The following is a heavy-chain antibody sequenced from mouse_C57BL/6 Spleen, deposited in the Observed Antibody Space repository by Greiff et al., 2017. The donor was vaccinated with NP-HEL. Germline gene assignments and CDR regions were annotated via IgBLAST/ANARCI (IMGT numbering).Heavy chain of an antibody. J-gene: IGHJ4*01. CDR3: ARERLGRGYAMDY. D-gene: IGHD4-1*01. V-gene: IGHV1-82*01. CDR2: IYPGDGDT. CDR1: GYAFSSSW. Sequence: QVRLQQSGPELVKPGASVKISCKASGYAFSSSWMNWVKQRPGKGLEWIGRIYPGDGDTNYNGKFKGKATLTADKSSSTAYMQLSSLTSEDSAAYFCARERLGRGYAMDYWGQGTSVTVSS.